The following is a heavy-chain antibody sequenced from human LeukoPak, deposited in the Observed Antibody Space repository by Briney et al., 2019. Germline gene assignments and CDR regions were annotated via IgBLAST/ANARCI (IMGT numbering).Heavy chain of an antibody. D-gene: IGHD2-2*01. Sequence: ASVKVSCKASGYTFTSYGISWVRQAPGQGLEWMGWISAYNGNTNYAQKLQGRVTMTTDTSTSTAYMELRSLRSDDTAVYYCARDVSVRSTSSGRHYYYYMDVWGKGTTVTISS. CDR3: ARDVSVRSTSSGRHYYYYMDV. CDR1: GYTFTSYG. V-gene: IGHV1-18*01. J-gene: IGHJ6*03. CDR2: ISAYNGNT.